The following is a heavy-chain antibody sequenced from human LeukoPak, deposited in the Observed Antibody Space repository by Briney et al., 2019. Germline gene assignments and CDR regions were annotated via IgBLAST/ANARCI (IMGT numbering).Heavy chain of an antibody. CDR2: IYYSGST. V-gene: IGHV4-31*03. CDR3: ARDSAYYYDSSGYYDSWFDP. Sequence: PSETLSLTCTVSGGSISSGGYYWSWIRQHPGKGLEWIGYIYYSGSTYYNPSLKSRVIISVDTSKNQFSLKLSSVTAADTAVYYCARDSAYYYDSSGYYDSWFDPWGQGTLVTVSS. J-gene: IGHJ5*02. CDR1: GGSISSGGYY. D-gene: IGHD3-22*01.